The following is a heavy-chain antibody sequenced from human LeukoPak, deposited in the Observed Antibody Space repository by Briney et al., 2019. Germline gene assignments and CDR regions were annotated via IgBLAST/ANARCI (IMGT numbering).Heavy chain of an antibody. Sequence: ASVKVSCKASGGTFSSYAISWVRQAPGQGLEWMGGIIPIFGTANYAQKFQGRVTITADESTSTAYMELSSLRSEDTAVYYCARVRDYYDSSGLNTLFDYWGQGTLVTVSS. J-gene: IGHJ4*02. CDR1: GGTFSSYA. V-gene: IGHV1-69*13. CDR2: IIPIFGTA. CDR3: ARVRDYYDSSGLNTLFDY. D-gene: IGHD3-22*01.